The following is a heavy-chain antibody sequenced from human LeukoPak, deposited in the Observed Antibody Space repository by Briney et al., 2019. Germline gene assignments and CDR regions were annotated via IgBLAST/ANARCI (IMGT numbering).Heavy chain of an antibody. Sequence: SVKVSCKASGGTFSSYAISWVRQAPGQGLEWMGGIIPIFGTANYAQKFQGRVTITTDESTSTAYMELSSLRSEDTAVYYCARLDSYGSGFDYWGQGTLVTVSS. J-gene: IGHJ4*02. CDR1: GGTFSSYA. CDR3: ARLDSYGSGFDY. CDR2: IIPIFGTA. V-gene: IGHV1-69*05. D-gene: IGHD5-18*01.